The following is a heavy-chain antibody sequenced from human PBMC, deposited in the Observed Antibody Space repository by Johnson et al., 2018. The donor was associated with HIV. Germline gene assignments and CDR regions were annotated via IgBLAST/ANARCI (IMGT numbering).Heavy chain of an antibody. J-gene: IGHJ3*02. V-gene: IGHV3-13*01. CDR2: IGTAGDT. CDR1: GFTFSSYD. D-gene: IGHD6-13*01. Sequence: VQLVESGGGLVQPGGSLRLSCAASGFTFSSYDMHWVRQATGKGLEWVSAIGTAGDTYYPGSVQGRFTISRENAKNSLYLQMNSLRAGDTAVYYCVRPAAAGRDDAFDIWGQGTMVTVSS. CDR3: VRPAAAGRDDAFDI.